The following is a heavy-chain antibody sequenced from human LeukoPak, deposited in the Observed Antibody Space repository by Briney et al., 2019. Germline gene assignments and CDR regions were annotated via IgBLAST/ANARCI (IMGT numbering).Heavy chain of an antibody. D-gene: IGHD6-19*01. CDR2: ISWNSARI. V-gene: IGHV3-9*01. CDR1: GFTFNDYG. Sequence: PGGSLRLSCTASGFTFNDYGMNWVRQAPGKGLEWVSGISWNSARIYYAAPVNRRIIISRDNAKNSLYLQMNSLRAEDTALYYCAKEGYSSGWFLFQDWGQGTRDSVSS. J-gene: IGHJ1*01. CDR3: AKEGYSSGWFLFQD.